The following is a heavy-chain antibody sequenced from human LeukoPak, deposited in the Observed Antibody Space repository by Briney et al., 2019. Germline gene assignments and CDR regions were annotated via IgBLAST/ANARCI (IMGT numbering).Heavy chain of an antibody. CDR1: GGSFSGYY. J-gene: IGHJ6*03. CDR3: ASGRLSNYYYYYMDV. V-gene: IGHV4-34*01. D-gene: IGHD2/OR15-2a*01. Sequence: PSETLSLTCAVYGGSFSGYYWSRIRQPPGKGLEWIGEINHSGSTNYNPSLKSRVTISVDTSKNQFSLKLSSVTAADTAVYYCASGRLSNYYYYYMDVWGKGTTVTVSS. CDR2: INHSGST.